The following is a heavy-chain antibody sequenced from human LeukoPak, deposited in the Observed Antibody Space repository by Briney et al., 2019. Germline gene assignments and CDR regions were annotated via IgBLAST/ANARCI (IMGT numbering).Heavy chain of an antibody. CDR1: GYTFGTYG. Sequence: ASVKVSCKASGYTFGTYGISWVRQAPGQGLEWMGWISAYNDKTNYAQKYEGRVTMTTDTSTTTAYMELRGLTSDDTAVYYCARAGARISMLRGGLDYRGQGTLVTVSS. CDR2: ISAYNDKT. J-gene: IGHJ4*02. D-gene: IGHD2-8*01. CDR3: ARAGARISMLRGGLDY. V-gene: IGHV1-18*04.